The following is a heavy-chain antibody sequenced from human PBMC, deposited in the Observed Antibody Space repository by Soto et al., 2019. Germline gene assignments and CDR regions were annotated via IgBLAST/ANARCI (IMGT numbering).Heavy chain of an antibody. J-gene: IGHJ6*02. CDR1: GGTFSSYA. CDR3: ARPRTTGVTYFFDYSYYGMDV. CDR2: IIPIFGTA. Sequence: GASVKVSCKASGGTFSSYAISWVRQAPGQGLEWMGGIIPIFGTANYAQKFQGRVTITADESTSTAYMELSSLRSEDTAVYYCARPRTTGVTYFFDYSYYGMDVWGQGNTVTVS. V-gene: IGHV1-69*13. D-gene: IGHD1-7*01.